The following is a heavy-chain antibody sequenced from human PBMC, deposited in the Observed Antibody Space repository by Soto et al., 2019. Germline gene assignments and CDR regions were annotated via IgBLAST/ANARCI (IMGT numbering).Heavy chain of an antibody. CDR1: GYTFTSYA. V-gene: IGHV1-3*01. CDR3: ARHRGNCSGGSCYSKGGYYYYYGMDV. J-gene: IGHJ6*02. D-gene: IGHD2-15*01. CDR2: INAGNGNT. Sequence: ASVKVSCKASGYTFTSYAMHWVRQAPGQRLEWMGWINAGNGNTKYSQKFQGRVTITRDTSASTAYMELSSLRSEDTAVYYCARHRGNCSGGSCYSKGGYYYYYGMDVWGQGTTVTVSS.